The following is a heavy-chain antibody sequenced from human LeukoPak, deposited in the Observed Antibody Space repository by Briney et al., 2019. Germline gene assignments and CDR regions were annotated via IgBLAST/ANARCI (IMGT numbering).Heavy chain of an antibody. CDR2: ISYSETT. V-gene: IGHV4-59*01. Sequence: SETLSLTCTVSGGSISSFYWSWIRQPPGKGLEYIGYISYSETTSYNPSLKSRVTISVDTSKNQFSLKLASVTAADTAVYYCARDKGLPQAFDIWGQGTMVTVSS. D-gene: IGHD5/OR15-5a*01. J-gene: IGHJ3*02. CDR3: ARDKGLPQAFDI. CDR1: GGSISSFY.